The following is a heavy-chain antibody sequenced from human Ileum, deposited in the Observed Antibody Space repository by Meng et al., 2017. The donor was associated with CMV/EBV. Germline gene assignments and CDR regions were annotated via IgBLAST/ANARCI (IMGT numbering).Heavy chain of an antibody. V-gene: IGHV1-8*01. Sequence: ASVKVSCKASGYTFISYDIHWVRQATGQGLEWMGWMNPDSGNTGYAQKFQGRVIITSNTSISTAYLELSGLRCEDTAVFYCARSHRKYDTGSFYQYGLDVWGQGTTVTVSS. CDR2: MNPDSGNT. J-gene: IGHJ6*01. CDR3: ARSHRKYDTGSFYQYGLDV. CDR1: GYTFISYD. D-gene: IGHD2-15*01.